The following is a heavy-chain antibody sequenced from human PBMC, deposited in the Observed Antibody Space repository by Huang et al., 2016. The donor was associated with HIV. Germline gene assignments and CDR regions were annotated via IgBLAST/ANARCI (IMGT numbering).Heavy chain of an antibody. CDR3: VKDRVMGGTSGPFDL. Sequence: QLKLVESGGGVVHGGESLTISCVAFGFSFSASGMHWVRQTPGKGLEWVATISYNVSHKYYKDSLGGRFSISRDNSKKTLNLQMDSLRRDDTAVYFCVKDRVMGGTSGPFDLWGQGSSVTIAP. J-gene: IGHJ5*02. CDR2: ISYNVSHK. D-gene: IGHD6-19*01. V-gene: IGHV3-30*18. CDR1: GFSFSASG.